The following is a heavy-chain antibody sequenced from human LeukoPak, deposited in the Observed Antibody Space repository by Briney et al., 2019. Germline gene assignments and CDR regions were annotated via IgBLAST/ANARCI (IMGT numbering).Heavy chain of an antibody. CDR2: ISISSSYI. J-gene: IGHJ6*03. D-gene: IGHD2-2*01. CDR3: ARRWCSSTSCYVYYYYYMDV. CDR1: GFAFSSYS. Sequence: PGGSLRLSCAAPGFAFSSYSMNWVRQAPGKGLEWVSSISISSSYIYYADSVKGRFTISRDNAKNSLYLQMNSLRAEDTAVYYCARRWCSSTSCYVYYYYYMDVWGKGTTVTVSS. V-gene: IGHV3-21*01.